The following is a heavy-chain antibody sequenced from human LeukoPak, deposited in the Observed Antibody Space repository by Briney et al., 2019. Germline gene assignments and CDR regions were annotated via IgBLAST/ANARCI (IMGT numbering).Heavy chain of an antibody. CDR2: ISSSSSYI. V-gene: IGHV3-21*01. J-gene: IGHJ5*02. CDR3: ARVGILNWFDP. CDR1: GFTFTSYS. Sequence: GGSLRLSCAASGFTFTSYSMNWVRQAPGKGLEWVSSISSSSSYIYYADSVKGRFTISRDNAKNSLYLQMNSLRAEDTAVYYCARVGILNWFDPWGQGTLVTVSS.